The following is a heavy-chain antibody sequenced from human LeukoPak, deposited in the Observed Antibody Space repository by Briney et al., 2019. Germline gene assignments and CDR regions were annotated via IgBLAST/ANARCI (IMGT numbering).Heavy chain of an antibody. J-gene: IGHJ4*02. CDR2: VYYSGST. CDR1: GGSISRYY. D-gene: IGHD5-24*01. CDR3: ARERRDGYKVYFDY. Sequence: SETLSLTCTVSGGSISRYYWSWIRQPPGEGVEWLGYVYYSGSTNYTPSLKSRVTISGDTSKNQFSLRLSSVTAADTAVYYCARERRDGYKVYFDYWGQGTLVTVSS. V-gene: IGHV4-59*01.